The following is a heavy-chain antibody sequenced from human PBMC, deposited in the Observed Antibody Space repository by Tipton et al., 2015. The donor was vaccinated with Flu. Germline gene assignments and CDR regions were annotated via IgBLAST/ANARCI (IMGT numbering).Heavy chain of an antibody. CDR1: GGTSSSYA. J-gene: IGHJ5*02. D-gene: IGHD2-2*01. CDR3: ARGPDIVVVPAAMGWFDP. CDR2: IIPIFGTA. Sequence: QSGPEVKKPGSSVKVSCKASGGTSSSYAISWVRQAPGQGLEWMGRIIPIFGTANYAQKFQGRVTITADESTSTAYMELSSLRSEDTAVYYCARGPDIVVVPAAMGWFDPWGQGTLVTVSS. V-gene: IGHV1-69*15.